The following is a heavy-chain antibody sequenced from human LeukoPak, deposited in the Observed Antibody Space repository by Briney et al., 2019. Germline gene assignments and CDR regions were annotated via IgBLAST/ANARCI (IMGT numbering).Heavy chain of an antibody. J-gene: IGHJ4*02. D-gene: IGHD4-17*01. Sequence: PGGSLRLSCAASGFTVSSNYMSWVRQAPGKGLEWASVIYSGGSTYYPDSVKGRFTISRDNSKNTLYLQMNSLRAEDTAVYYCARGRGDYPYYFDYWGRGNLVTVSS. V-gene: IGHV3-53*01. CDR1: GFTVSSNY. CDR3: ARGRGDYPYYFDY. CDR2: IYSGGST.